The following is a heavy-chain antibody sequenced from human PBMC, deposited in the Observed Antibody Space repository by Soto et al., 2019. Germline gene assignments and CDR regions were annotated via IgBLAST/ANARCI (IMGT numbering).Heavy chain of an antibody. J-gene: IGHJ5*02. Sequence: ASGKVSCKASGYTFTSYYMHWVRQAPGQGLEWMGIINPSGGSTSYAQKFQGRVTMTRDTPTSTVYMELSSLRSEDTAVYYCARGRQQRGDWFDLWGQGTLVTVSS. CDR2: INPSGGST. CDR3: ARGRQQRGDWFDL. CDR1: GYTFTSYY. V-gene: IGHV1-46*01. D-gene: IGHD6-13*01.